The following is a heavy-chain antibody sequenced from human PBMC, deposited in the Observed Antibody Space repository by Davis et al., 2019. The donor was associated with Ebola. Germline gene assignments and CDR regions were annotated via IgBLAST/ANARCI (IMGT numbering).Heavy chain of an antibody. CDR3: VEVNYYGMDV. J-gene: IGHJ6*02. V-gene: IGHV4-61*05. CDR1: GGSIGRSSYY. CDR2: IYYSGST. D-gene: IGHD3-3*01. Sequence: SETLSLTCNVSGGSIGRSSYYWGWIRQPPGKGLEWIGYIYYSGSTNYNPSLKSRVTISVDTSKNQFSMKLSDVTAADTAVYYCVEVNYYGMDVWGQGTTVTVSS.